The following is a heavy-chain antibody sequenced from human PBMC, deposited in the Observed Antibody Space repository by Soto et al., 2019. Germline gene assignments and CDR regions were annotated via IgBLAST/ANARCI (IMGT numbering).Heavy chain of an antibody. CDR2: ISWNSGSI. J-gene: IGHJ3*02. Sequence: GGSLRLSCAASGFTFDDYAMHWVRQAPGKGLEWVSGISWNSGSIGYADSVKGRFTISRDNAKNSLYLQMNSLRAEDTALYYCAKEGTLFGVVFRAFDIWGQGTMVTVSS. V-gene: IGHV3-9*01. CDR1: GFTFDDYA. CDR3: AKEGTLFGVVFRAFDI. D-gene: IGHD3-3*01.